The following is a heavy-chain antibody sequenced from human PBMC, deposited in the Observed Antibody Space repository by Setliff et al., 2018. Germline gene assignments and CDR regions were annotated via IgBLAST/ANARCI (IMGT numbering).Heavy chain of an antibody. D-gene: IGHD2-2*01. CDR3: ARARYCSSTSCYYYYYMDV. CDR1: GFTFSYYW. J-gene: IGHJ6*03. CDR2: IQQDGSEK. Sequence: LRFSCAASGFTFSYYWMSWVRQAPGKGLEWVANIQQDGSEKYHVDSVMGRFTISRDNAKNTLYLQMNSLRAEDTAVYYCARARYCSSTSCYYYYYMDVWGKGTTVTVSS. V-gene: IGHV3-7*01.